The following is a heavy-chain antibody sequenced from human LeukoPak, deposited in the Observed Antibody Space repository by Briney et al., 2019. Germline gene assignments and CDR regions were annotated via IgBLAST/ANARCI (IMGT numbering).Heavy chain of an antibody. CDR2: ISGYNGNT. J-gene: IGHJ4*02. Sequence: GASVKVTRKASGYTFSSYGISWVRQAPGQGPEWMGWISGYNGNTKSAQKVQGRVTMTTDTSTSTAYMEVRSLRSDDTAVYYCARNLSSAGGFDSWGQGTLVPVSS. CDR1: GYTFSSYG. V-gene: IGHV1-18*01. CDR3: ARNLSSAGGFDS. D-gene: IGHD1-14*01.